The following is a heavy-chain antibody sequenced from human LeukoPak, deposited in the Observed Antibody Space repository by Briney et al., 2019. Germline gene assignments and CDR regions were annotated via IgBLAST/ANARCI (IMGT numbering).Heavy chain of an antibody. CDR2: IYSGGST. CDR3: ARDYSYSGYGSCYFDY. Sequence: GGSLRLSCAASGFTVSSNYMSWVRQAPGKGLEWVSVIYSGGSTYYADSVKGRFTISRDNSKNTLYLQMNSLRAEDTAVYYCARDYSYSGYGSCYFDYWGQGTLVTVSS. CDR1: GFTVSSNY. J-gene: IGHJ4*02. V-gene: IGHV3-53*05. D-gene: IGHD5-12*01.